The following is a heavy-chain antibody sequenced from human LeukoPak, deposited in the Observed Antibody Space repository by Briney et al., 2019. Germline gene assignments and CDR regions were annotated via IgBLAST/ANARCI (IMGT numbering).Heavy chain of an antibody. Sequence: PSETLSLTCTVSGGSISSSSYYWGWIRQPPGKGLEWIGSIYYSGSTYYNPSLKSRVTISVDTPKNQFSLKLSSVTAADTAVYYCARGHGGSGHLFGPWGQGTLVTVSS. CDR2: IYYSGST. D-gene: IGHD2-15*01. CDR1: GGSISSSSYY. J-gene: IGHJ5*02. CDR3: ARGHGGSGHLFGP. V-gene: IGHV4-39*01.